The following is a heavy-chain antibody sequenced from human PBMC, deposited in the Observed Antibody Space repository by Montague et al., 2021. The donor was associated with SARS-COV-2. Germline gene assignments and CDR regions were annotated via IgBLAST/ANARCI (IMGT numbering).Heavy chain of an antibody. CDR1: GGSISSGGYY. D-gene: IGHD6-19*01. CDR3: SKGGGIGVSDS. CDR2: IYYSGST. V-gene: IGHV4-31*03. J-gene: IGHJ4*02. Sequence: TLSLTCTVSGGSISSGGYYWSWIRQHPGKGLEWIGYIYYSGSTYHNPSLKSRVTISVDTSRDQVFLNLRSVTATDTAVYYCSKGGGIGVSDSWGQGTLVTVSS.